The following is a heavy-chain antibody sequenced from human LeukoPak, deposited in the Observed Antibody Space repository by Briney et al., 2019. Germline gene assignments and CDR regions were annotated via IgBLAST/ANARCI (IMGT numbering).Heavy chain of an antibody. CDR3: ARGGIQLGSPLDY. J-gene: IGHJ4*02. Sequence: GGSLRLSCAASGFTFSSYAMHWVRQAPGKGLEWVAVISYDGSNKYYADSVKGRFTISRDNSKNTLYLQMNSLRAEDTAVYYCARGGIQLGSPLDYWGQGTLVTVSS. D-gene: IGHD5-18*01. CDR1: GFTFSSYA. V-gene: IGHV3-30-3*01. CDR2: ISYDGSNK.